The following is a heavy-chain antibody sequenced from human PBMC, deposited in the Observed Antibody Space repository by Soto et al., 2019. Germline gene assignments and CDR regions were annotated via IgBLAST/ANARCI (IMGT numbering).Heavy chain of an antibody. CDR2: VYDSGST. CDR1: GGSINSYY. D-gene: IGHD6-13*01. CDR3: ERGYSSNWLRLDY. V-gene: IGHV4-59*01. J-gene: IGHJ4*02. Sequence: PSETLSLTCTVSGGSINSYYWSWIRQPPGKGLEWIAYVYDSGSTNYNPSLRSRLTMSVDTSKNQFSLNLNSVTAADTAVYFCERGYSSNWLRLDYWGQGIPVTVSS.